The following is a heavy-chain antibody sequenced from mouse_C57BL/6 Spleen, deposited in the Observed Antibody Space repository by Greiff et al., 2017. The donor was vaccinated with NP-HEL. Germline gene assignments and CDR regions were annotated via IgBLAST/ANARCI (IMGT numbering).Heavy chain of an antibody. CDR1: GYTFTSYG. V-gene: IGHV1-81*01. Sequence: VQLQQSGAELARPGASVKLSCKASGYTFTSYGISWVKQRTGQGLEWIGEIYPRSGNTYYNEKFKGKATLTADKSSSTAYMELRSLTSEDSAVYFCASPRDITTERFAYWGQGTLVTVSA. D-gene: IGHD1-1*01. CDR2: IYPRSGNT. J-gene: IGHJ3*01. CDR3: ASPRDITTERFAY.